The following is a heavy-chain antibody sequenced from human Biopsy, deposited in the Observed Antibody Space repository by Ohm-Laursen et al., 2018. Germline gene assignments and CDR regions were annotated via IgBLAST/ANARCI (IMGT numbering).Heavy chain of an antibody. V-gene: IGHV4-59*01. CDR3: ARATNSTGWPYYYYDGMDV. CDR1: GGSISSDY. D-gene: IGHD2/OR15-2a*01. Sequence: TLSLTCAVSGGSISSDYWSWIRQTPGKGLEWIGYIYYSGSTNYNPSLKSRVTISVDTSKNQFSLRLNSVTAADTAVYYCARATNSTGWPYYYYDGMDVWGQGTTVTVSS. J-gene: IGHJ6*02. CDR2: IYYSGST.